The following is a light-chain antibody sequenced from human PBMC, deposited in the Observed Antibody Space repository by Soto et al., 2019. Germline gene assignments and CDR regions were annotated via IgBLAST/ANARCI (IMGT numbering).Light chain of an antibody. CDR3: QQYISYPWT. J-gene: IGKJ1*01. V-gene: IGKV1-5*03. CDR1: QSIGLY. Sequence: DIQMTQSPSTLSGSVGDRVTITCRASQSIGLYLAWYQQKTGRAPQILIYWTSGLESGGPSRFSASGSGTEFTLTISSLQPDDFATYYCQQYISYPWTFGQGTKVEI. CDR2: WTS.